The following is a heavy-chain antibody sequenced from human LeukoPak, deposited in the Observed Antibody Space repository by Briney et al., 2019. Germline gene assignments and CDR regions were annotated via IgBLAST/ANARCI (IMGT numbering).Heavy chain of an antibody. CDR1: GSSVSSGSYH. CDR2: GCDDGST. J-gene: IGHJ5*01. D-gene: IGHD5-24*01. V-gene: IGHV4-61*01. Sequence: PSETLSLTCTASGSSVSSGSYHWCSMRQPPGKRLEYIGYGCDDGSTNYNTSLRSRVTISVDTSKTQFSLKLTSVTAAAAAVYYCARDIIRSDGYNYDSWGQGSLVTVSS. CDR3: ARDIIRSDGYNYDS.